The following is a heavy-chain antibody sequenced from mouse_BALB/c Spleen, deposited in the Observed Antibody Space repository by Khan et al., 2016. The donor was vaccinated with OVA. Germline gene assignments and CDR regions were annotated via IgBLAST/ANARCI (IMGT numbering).Heavy chain of an antibody. CDR1: GFSLTKYG. CDR2: IWSDGST. D-gene: IGHD2-10*01. CDR3: ARQPYYHYNIMDY. Sequence: QVQLKESGPGLVAPSQSLSITCTISGFSLTKYGIHWVRQPPGKGLEWLVVIWSDGSTTYNSALKSRLTISKDNSKSQVFLKMNSLQTDDTAVYFCARQPYYHYNIMDYWGQGTSVTVSS. V-gene: IGHV2-6-1*01. J-gene: IGHJ4*01.